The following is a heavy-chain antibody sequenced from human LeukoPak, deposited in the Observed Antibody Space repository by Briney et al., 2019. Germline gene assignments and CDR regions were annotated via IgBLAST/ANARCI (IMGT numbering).Heavy chain of an antibody. D-gene: IGHD6-13*01. Sequence: GGSLRLSCAASGFTFDDYAMHWVRQAPGEGLEWVSGISWNSGSIGYADYVKGRFTISRDNAKNSLYLQMNSLRAEDTASYYCAKDIGAAAGTFYGMDVWGQGTTVTVSS. CDR2: ISWNSGSI. J-gene: IGHJ6*02. V-gene: IGHV3-9*01. CDR3: AKDIGAAAGTFYGMDV. CDR1: GFTFDDYA.